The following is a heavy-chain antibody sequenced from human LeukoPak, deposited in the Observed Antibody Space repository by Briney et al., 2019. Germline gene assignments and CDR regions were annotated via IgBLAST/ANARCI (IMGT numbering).Heavy chain of an antibody. CDR1: GGSISSYY. V-gene: IGHV4-59*01. CDR3: ARDATIFGVVGPFDY. CDR2: IYYSGST. Sequence: SEPLSLTCTVSGGSISSYYWSWIRQPPGKGLEWIGYIYYSGSTNYNPSLKSRVTISVDTSKNQFSLKLSSVTAADTAVYYCARDATIFGVVGPFDYWGQGTLVTVSS. J-gene: IGHJ4*02. D-gene: IGHD3-3*01.